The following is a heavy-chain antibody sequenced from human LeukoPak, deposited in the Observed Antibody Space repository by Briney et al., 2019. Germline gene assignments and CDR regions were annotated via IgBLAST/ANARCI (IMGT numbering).Heavy chain of an antibody. CDR3: AKDFGYSYGYYFDY. Sequence: ASVKVSCKASGYTFTSYGISWVRQASGQGLEWMGWISAYNGNANYAQKLQGRVTMTTDTSTSTAYMELRSLRSDDTAVYYCAKDFGYSYGYYFDYWGQGTLVTVSS. CDR1: GYTFTSYG. J-gene: IGHJ4*02. V-gene: IGHV1-18*01. D-gene: IGHD5-18*01. CDR2: ISAYNGNA.